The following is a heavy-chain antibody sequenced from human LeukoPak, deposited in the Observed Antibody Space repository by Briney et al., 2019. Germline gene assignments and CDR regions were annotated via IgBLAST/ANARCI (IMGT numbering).Heavy chain of an antibody. CDR3: ARVPRITMVRGYMAVRYFDL. D-gene: IGHD3-10*01. Sequence: PSETLSLTCIVSGGSISSGSNYWGWIRQPPGKGLEWIGSIYYSGNTYYNSSLKSRATISVDTSKNQFSLRLSSVTAADTAVYYCARVPRITMVRGYMAVRYFDLWGRGTLVTVSS. V-gene: IGHV4-39*01. CDR2: IYYSGNT. J-gene: IGHJ2*01. CDR1: GGSISSGSNY.